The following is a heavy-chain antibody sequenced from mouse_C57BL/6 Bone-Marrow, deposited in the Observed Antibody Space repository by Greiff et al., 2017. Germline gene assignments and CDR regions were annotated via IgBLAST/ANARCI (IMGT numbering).Heavy chain of an antibody. Sequence: EVQVVESGAELVRPGASVKLSCTASGFNIKDDYMHWVKQRPEQGLEWIGWIDPENGDTEYASKFQGKATITADTSSTTAYLQLSSLTSEDTAVYYCTTEGVTTRLYAMDYWGQGTSVTVSS. CDR2: IDPENGDT. V-gene: IGHV14-4*01. CDR3: TTEGVTTRLYAMDY. J-gene: IGHJ4*01. CDR1: GFNIKDDY. D-gene: IGHD2-2*01.